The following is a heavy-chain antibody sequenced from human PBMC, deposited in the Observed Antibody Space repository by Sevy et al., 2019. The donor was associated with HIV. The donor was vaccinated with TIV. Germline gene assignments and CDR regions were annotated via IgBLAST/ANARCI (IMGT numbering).Heavy chain of an antibody. V-gene: IGHV7-4-1*02. D-gene: IGHD1-26*01. CDR3: ARVLYSRVGATALFGY. Sequence: ASVKVSCKASGYTFTSYAMNWVRQAPGQGLEWMGWINTNTGNPTYAQGFTGRFVFSLDTSVSTPYLQISSLKAEDTAVYYCARVLYSRVGATALFGYWGQGTLVTVSS. J-gene: IGHJ4*02. CDR1: GYTFTSYA. CDR2: INTNTGNP.